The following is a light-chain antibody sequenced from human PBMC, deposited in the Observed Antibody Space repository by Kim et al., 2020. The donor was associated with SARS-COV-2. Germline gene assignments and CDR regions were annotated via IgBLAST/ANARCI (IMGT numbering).Light chain of an antibody. J-gene: IGKJ1*01. CDR3: QKYNNVPLT. V-gene: IGKV1-27*01. CDR2: PAS. CDR1: QGISNY. Sequence: ASVGDRVTITCRASQGISNYLAWYQQKPGRIPKLLIYPASTLQSGVPSRFSGSGSGTDFTLTISSLQPEDVATYYCQKYNNVPLTFGQGTKVDIK.